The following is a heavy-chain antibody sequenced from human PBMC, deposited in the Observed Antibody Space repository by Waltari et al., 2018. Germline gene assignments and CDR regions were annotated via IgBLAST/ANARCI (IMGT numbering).Heavy chain of an antibody. J-gene: IGHJ3*02. CDR2: IIPILGIA. CDR1: GGTFSSYA. Sequence: QVQLVQSGAEVKKPGSSVKVSCKASGGTFSSYAISWVRQAPGQGLEWMGGIIPILGIANYAQKFQGRVTITADESTSTAYMELSSLRSEDTAVYYCARGATAVARAAFDIWGQGTMVTVSS. CDR3: ARGATAVARAAFDI. V-gene: IGHV1-69*04. D-gene: IGHD6-19*01.